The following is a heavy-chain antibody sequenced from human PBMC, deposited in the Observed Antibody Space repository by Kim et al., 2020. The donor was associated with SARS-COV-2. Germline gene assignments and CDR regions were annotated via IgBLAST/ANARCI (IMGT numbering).Heavy chain of an antibody. CDR2: IAAGGTST. CDR3: LIYCSSTSCKSYGMDV. CDR1: GFTFSSYA. V-gene: IGHV3-23*01. D-gene: IGHD2-2*01. J-gene: IGHJ6*02. Sequence: GGSLRLSCAASGFTFSSYAMNWVRQAPEKGLEWVSSIAAGGTSTYYADAVGGRFTVSRDNSKNTLYLQMNSLRDEDTAVYYCLIYCSSTSCKSYGMDVWGQGTTVTVSS.